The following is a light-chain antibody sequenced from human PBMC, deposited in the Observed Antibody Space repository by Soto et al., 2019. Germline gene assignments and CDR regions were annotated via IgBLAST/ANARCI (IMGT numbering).Light chain of an antibody. CDR3: QQRSSWPPYT. J-gene: IGKJ2*01. V-gene: IGKV3-11*01. CDR2: DAS. Sequence: EIVLTQSPATLSLSPGERATLSCRASQSVSSYLAWYQQKPGQAPRLLIYDASSRATGIPARFGGSGSGTDFTLTISSLEPEDFAVYFCQQRSSWPPYTFGQGTKLEI. CDR1: QSVSSY.